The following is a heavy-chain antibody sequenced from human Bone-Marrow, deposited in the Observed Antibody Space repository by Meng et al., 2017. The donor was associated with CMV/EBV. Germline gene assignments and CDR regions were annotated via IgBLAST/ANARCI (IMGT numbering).Heavy chain of an antibody. CDR2: IYWDDDK. D-gene: IGHD6-19*01. CDR1: GFSLSTSGVG. CDR3: AHPRGWDFDY. J-gene: IGHJ4*02. V-gene: IGHV2-5*02. Sequence: QVNLRGCGPQLVNTTQPFTVACSFSGFSLSTSGVGVGWIRQPPGKALEWLALIYWDDDKRYRPRLKSRITNSKNTSKNQVVITMTNMDPVDKATYYCAHPRGWDFDYWGQGTLVTVSS.